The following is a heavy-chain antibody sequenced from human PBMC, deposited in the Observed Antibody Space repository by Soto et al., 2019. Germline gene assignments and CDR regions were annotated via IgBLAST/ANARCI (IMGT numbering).Heavy chain of an antibody. J-gene: IGHJ5*02. CDR2: ISGSGGTT. V-gene: IGHV3-23*01. CDR1: GFTFSNYA. Sequence: EVQLLESGGGLVQPGGSLRLSCAASGFTFSNYAMNWVRQAPGKGLEWVSGISGSGGTTYYTDSVKGRFTISRDNSKNTLYLQTNSLRAEDTAVYYCAKGEYHVDTSGQFDPWGQGTLVTVSS. D-gene: IGHD3-22*01. CDR3: AKGEYHVDTSGQFDP.